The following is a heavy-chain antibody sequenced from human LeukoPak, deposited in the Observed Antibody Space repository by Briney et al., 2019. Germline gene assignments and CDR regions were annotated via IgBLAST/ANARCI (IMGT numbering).Heavy chain of an antibody. J-gene: IGHJ4*02. Sequence: ASVKVSCKASGYAFGSFYMHWVRQAPGQGLEWMGIINPTGGGTTYAQKFQGRLTMTRDTSTATIYMDLSSLRSKDTAVYFCARALDFGGNDFDYWGQGTLVTVSS. CDR2: INPTGGGT. CDR3: ARALDFGGNDFDY. CDR1: GYAFGSFY. V-gene: IGHV1-46*01. D-gene: IGHD4-23*01.